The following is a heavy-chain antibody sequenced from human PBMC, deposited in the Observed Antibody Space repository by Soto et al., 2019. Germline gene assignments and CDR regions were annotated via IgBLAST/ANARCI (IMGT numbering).Heavy chain of an antibody. D-gene: IGHD6-6*01. CDR1: GFRFSLFW. V-gene: IGHV3-7*03. CDR3: ARTGWPQSSSYFDY. J-gene: IGHJ4*02. Sequence: GGSLRLSCAASGFRFSLFWMSWVRQTPGKGLEWVANINEDGSEKFFADSVKGRFTISRDNAKNSLSLQMNSLTAGDTAVYYCARTGWPQSSSYFDYWGQGTLVTVSS. CDR2: INEDGSEK.